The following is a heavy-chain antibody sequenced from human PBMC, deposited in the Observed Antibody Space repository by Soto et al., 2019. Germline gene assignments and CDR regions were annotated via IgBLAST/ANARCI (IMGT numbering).Heavy chain of an antibody. Sequence: EVQVLESGGGSIQPGGSLSLSCTTSKFIFSTYAMTWVRQAPREGLEWVSSIRGSGDGTSYADSVRGRFTISRDNSKNTLYLRMNSLRVEDTAVYYCTRDPNGDYIGAFDFWGQGMLVTVSS. CDR1: KFIFSTYA. CDR3: TRDPNGDYIGAFDF. J-gene: IGHJ3*01. CDR2: IRGSGDGT. D-gene: IGHD4-17*01. V-gene: IGHV3-23*01.